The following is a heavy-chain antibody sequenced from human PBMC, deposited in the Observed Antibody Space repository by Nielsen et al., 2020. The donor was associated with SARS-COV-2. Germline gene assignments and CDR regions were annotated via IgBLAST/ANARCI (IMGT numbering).Heavy chain of an antibody. V-gene: IGHV3-30*18. Sequence: GGSLRLSCAASGFRFDNYGMHWVRQAPGKGLQWVAAISHDGDKTYYGGSVKGRFAVSRDNSNDRLFLQMDSLRPDDTSVYYCVKDWTRNGFGGGDYWGQGSLVSVSA. CDR1: GFRFDNYG. CDR3: VKDWTRNGFGGGDY. D-gene: IGHD3-3*01. J-gene: IGHJ4*02. CDR2: ISHDGDKT.